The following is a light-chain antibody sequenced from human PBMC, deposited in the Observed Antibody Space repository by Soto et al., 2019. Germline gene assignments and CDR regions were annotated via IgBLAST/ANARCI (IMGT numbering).Light chain of an antibody. Sequence: QSVLTQPPSASGTPGQRVTISCSGSSSNIGSNYVYWYQQLPGTAPKLLIYRNNQRPSGVPDRFSGSKSGTSASLAISGLRSEEEDDYYCAAGYDSLSGRVVFGGGTKLTVL. CDR2: RNN. V-gene: IGLV1-47*01. CDR1: SSNIGSNY. CDR3: AAGYDSLSGRVV. J-gene: IGLJ2*01.